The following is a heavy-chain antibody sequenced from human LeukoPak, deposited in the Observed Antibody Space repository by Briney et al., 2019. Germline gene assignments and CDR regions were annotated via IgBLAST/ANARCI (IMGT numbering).Heavy chain of an antibody. J-gene: IGHJ4*02. V-gene: IGHV4-59*08. CDR2: IYYSGST. D-gene: IGHD3-22*01. Sequence: ASETLSLTCTVSGGSISSYYWSWIRQPPGKGLEWIGYIYYSGSTNYNPSLKSRVTISVDTSKNQFSLKLSSVTAADTAVYYCARHPLYYYDSSGFDYWGQGTLVTVSS. CDR1: GGSISSYY. CDR3: ARHPLYYYDSSGFDY.